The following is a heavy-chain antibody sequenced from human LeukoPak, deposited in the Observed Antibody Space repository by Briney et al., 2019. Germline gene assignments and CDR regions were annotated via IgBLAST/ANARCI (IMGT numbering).Heavy chain of an antibody. V-gene: IGHV4-34*01. CDR3: ARHGIYYGLGSSYGLPNWFDP. J-gene: IGHJ5*02. D-gene: IGHD3-10*01. CDR1: GGSFSGYY. Sequence: SETLSLTCAVYGGSFSGYYWSWIRQPPGKGLEWIGEINHSGSTDYNPSLKSRVTISVDTSKNQFSLKLSSVTAADTAVYYCARHGIYYGLGSSYGLPNWFDPWGQGTLVTVSS. CDR2: INHSGST.